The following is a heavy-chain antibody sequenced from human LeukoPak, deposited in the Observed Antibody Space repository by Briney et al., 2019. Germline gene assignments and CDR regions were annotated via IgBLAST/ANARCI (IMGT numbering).Heavy chain of an antibody. CDR2: ISHDGSNK. CDR1: GFTFSSNA. Sequence: GGSLRLSCAASGFTFSSNAMHWVRQAPGKGLEWVAVISHDGSNKYYADSVKGRFTSSRDNSKNTLYLQMNSLRAEDTAVYYCARDRIAVAGTFDYWGQGTLVTVSS. D-gene: IGHD6-19*01. J-gene: IGHJ4*02. V-gene: IGHV3-30*04. CDR3: ARDRIAVAGTFDY.